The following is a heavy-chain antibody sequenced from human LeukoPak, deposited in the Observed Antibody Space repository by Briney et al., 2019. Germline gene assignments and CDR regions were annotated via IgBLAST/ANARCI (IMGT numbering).Heavy chain of an antibody. Sequence: PGGSLRLSCAASGFTLITNDMTWVRQAPGQGLEWVSVLYSDGNTKYADSVQGRFTISRDNSKNTLYLEMNSLSPADTAVYYCARGVEPLAANTLAYWGQGTLVTVSS. D-gene: IGHD1-14*01. J-gene: IGHJ4*02. CDR3: ARGVEPLAANTLAY. CDR1: GFTLITND. V-gene: IGHV3-53*01. CDR2: LYSDGNT.